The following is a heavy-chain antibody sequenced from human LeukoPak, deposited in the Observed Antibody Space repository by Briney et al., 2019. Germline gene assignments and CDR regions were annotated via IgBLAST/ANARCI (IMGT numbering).Heavy chain of an antibody. V-gene: IGHV3-21*01. D-gene: IGHD3-22*01. Sequence: SGGSLRLSCSASGFTFSTYSMNWVRQAPGKGLEWVSSISSSRYIYYADSVKGRFTISRDNAKNSLYLQMNSLRAEDTAVYYCARAPAHYYDSSDHYYVGESYFDYWGQGTLVTVSS. CDR2: ISSSRYI. CDR1: GFTFSTYS. CDR3: ARAPAHYYDSSDHYYVGESYFDY. J-gene: IGHJ4*02.